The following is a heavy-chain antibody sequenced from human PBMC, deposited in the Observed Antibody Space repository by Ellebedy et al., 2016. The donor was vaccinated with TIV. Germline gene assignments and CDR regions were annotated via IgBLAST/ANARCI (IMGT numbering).Heavy chain of an antibody. CDR3: ARDLYSSHYYRDGMDV. J-gene: IGHJ6*02. CDR1: GDSINNYY. V-gene: IGHV4-59*01. Sequence: SETLSLXXTVSGDSINNYYWSWIRQSPGGGLEWIGYTGSANYNPSLKSRVTISVDTSKNQFSLQLSSVTAADTAVYYCARDLYSSHYYRDGMDVWGQGTRVTVSS. CDR2: TGSA. D-gene: IGHD6-13*01.